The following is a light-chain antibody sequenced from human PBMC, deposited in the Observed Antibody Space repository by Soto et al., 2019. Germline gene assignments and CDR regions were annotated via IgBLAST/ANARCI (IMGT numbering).Light chain of an antibody. Sequence: QSVLTQPASVSGSPGQSITISCTGTSNDVGGYNYVSWYQQHPGKAPKLIIYEVTNRPSGVSNRFAGSKSGNTASLTISGLQAEDEADYYCSSYTRRSTVLFGVGTQLTVL. CDR2: EVT. V-gene: IGLV2-14*01. CDR3: SSYTRRSTVL. J-gene: IGLJ7*01. CDR1: SNDVGGYNY.